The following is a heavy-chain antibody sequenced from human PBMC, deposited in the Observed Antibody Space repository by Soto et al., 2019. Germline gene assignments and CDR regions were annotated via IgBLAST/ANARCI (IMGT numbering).Heavy chain of an antibody. Sequence: EAQLVESGGGLIQPGGSLRLSCAASGFTVSDNYITWVRQAPGKGLEWVSLLYSGGRIYYADSVKGRFTISRDTSKTTLYLKMNSLRTEDTAVYYCARSDRDYAYALNVWGQGNTVTVSS. CDR3: ARSDRDYAYALNV. CDR1: GFTVSDNY. J-gene: IGHJ6*02. D-gene: IGHD3-16*01. V-gene: IGHV3-53*01. CDR2: LYSGGRI.